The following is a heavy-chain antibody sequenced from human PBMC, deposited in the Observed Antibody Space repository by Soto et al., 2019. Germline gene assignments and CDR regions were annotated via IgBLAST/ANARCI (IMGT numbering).Heavy chain of an antibody. CDR2: ISANNGNT. D-gene: IGHD2-15*01. CDR3: ARKGTAAPADY. J-gene: IGHJ4*02. Sequence: ASVKVSCKASGYTFRIYGISWVRQAPGQGLEWMGWISANNGNTHYAQKLQGRVTMTTDTSTSTAYMEVRSLRSDDTAVYYCARKGTAAPADYWGQGTLVTVSS. CDR1: GYTFRIYG. V-gene: IGHV1-18*01.